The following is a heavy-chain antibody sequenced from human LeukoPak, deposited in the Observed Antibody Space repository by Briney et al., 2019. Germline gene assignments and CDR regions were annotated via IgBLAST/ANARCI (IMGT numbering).Heavy chain of an antibody. CDR1: GFTFSSYA. D-gene: IGHD5-18*01. CDR2: ISGSGGST. J-gene: IGHJ4*02. CDR3: AKGSWIQLWYLDY. V-gene: IGHV3-23*01. Sequence: PGGSLRLSCAASGFTFSSYAMSWVRQAPGKGLEWVSAISGSGGSTYYADSVKGWFTISRDNSKNTLYLQMNSLRAEDTAVYYCAKGSWIQLWYLDYWGQGTLVTVSS.